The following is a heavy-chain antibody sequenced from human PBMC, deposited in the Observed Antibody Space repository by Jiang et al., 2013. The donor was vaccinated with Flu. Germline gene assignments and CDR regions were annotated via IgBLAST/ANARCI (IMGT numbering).Heavy chain of an antibody. CDR3: TRAPISGYHFEY. CDR1: GFSFSDHY. V-gene: IGHV3-72*01. J-gene: IGHJ4*02. Sequence: QLLESGGGLVQPGGSLRLSCAASGFSFSDHYMDWVRQAPGKGLEWVGRSRKKVNSYSTEYAASVKGRFTISRDDSKNSLYLQMNSLKTEDTAIYYCTRAPISGYHFEYWGQGTLVTVSS. D-gene: IGHD6-13*01. CDR2: SRKKVNSYST.